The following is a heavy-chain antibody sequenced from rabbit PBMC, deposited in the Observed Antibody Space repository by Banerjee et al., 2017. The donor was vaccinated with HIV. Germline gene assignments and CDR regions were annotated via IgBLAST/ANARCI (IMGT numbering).Heavy chain of an antibody. Sequence: QSLEESGGDLVKPGASLTLTCTASGFSFSSGYWVCWVGQAPGKGLEWIACIYADSSDTTYYASWAKGRFTISEASSTTVTLQMTSLTAADTATYFCARTDYTGYGYSYFNLWGPGTLVTVS. CDR3: ARTDYTGYGYSYFNL. J-gene: IGHJ4*01. V-gene: IGHV1S40*01. CDR1: GFSFSSGYW. D-gene: IGHD6-1*01. CDR2: IYADSSDTT.